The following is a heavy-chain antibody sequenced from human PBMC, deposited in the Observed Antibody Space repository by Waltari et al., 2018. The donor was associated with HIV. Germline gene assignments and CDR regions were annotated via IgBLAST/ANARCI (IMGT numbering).Heavy chain of an antibody. J-gene: IGHJ5*02. CDR1: GYSISSCYF. V-gene: IGHV4-38-2*02. CDR2: MFHNGST. D-gene: IGHD3-10*01. Sequence: QVQLQESGPGLVKPSETLSLTCAVSGYSISSCYFWGWKRQPPGKALEGIGSMFHNGSTYYNPSLKSRVTISVDTSKNQFSLKLSSVTSADTAIYYCAREWGTLMVAWFDPWGQGTLVTVSS. CDR3: AREWGTLMVAWFDP.